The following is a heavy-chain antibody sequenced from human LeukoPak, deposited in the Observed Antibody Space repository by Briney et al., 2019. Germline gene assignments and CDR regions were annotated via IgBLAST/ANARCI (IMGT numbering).Heavy chain of an antibody. CDR2: INPNSGGT. J-gene: IGHJ6*03. D-gene: IGHD5-18*01. CDR3: ARRGYPGYYYYYYYMDV. Sequence: ASVKVSCKASGYTFTGYYMHWVRQAPGQGLEWMGWINPNSGGTNYAQKFQGRVTMTRDTSISIAYMELSRLRSDDTAVYYCARRGYPGYYYYYYYMDVWGKGTTVTVSS. V-gene: IGHV1-2*02. CDR1: GYTFTGYY.